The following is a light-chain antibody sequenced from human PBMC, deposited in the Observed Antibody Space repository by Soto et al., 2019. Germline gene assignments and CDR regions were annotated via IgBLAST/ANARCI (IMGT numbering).Light chain of an antibody. CDR2: DVS. Sequence: QSALTQPASVSGSPGQSITISCTGTSSDVGGYNYVSWYQQHPGKAPKLMIYDVSNRPSGVSNRFSGSKSGNTASLTISGLQAEDEADYYCSSYTSGSTHVFGTGTKLTVL. V-gene: IGLV2-14*01. CDR3: SSYTSGSTHV. CDR1: SSDVGGYNY. J-gene: IGLJ1*01.